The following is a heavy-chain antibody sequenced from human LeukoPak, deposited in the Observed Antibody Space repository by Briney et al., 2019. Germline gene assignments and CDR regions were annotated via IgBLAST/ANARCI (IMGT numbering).Heavy chain of an antibody. D-gene: IGHD3-3*01. J-gene: IGHJ5*02. CDR3: ATLGGYDFWSGYYLDWFDP. CDR1: YS. Sequence: YSMNWVRXAPGKGLEWVSSISSSSSYIYYADSVKGRFTISRDNAKNSLYLQMNSLRAEDTAVYYCATLGGYDFWSGYYLDWFDPWGQGTLVTVSS. CDR2: ISSSSSYI. V-gene: IGHV3-21*01.